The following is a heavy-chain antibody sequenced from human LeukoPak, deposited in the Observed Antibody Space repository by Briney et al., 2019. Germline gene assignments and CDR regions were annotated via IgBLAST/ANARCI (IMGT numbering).Heavy chain of an antibody. CDR3: AMAGYCSSTSCYLFPHYYYYYGMDV. CDR1: GGSISSYY. Sequence: SETLSLTCTVSGGSISSYYWSWIRQPPGKGLEWIGYIYYSGSTNYNPSLKSRVTISVDPSKNQFSLKLSSVTAADTAVYYCAMAGYCSSTSCYLFPHYYYYYGMDVWGQGTTVTVSS. V-gene: IGHV4-59*01. D-gene: IGHD2-2*01. J-gene: IGHJ6*02. CDR2: IYYSGST.